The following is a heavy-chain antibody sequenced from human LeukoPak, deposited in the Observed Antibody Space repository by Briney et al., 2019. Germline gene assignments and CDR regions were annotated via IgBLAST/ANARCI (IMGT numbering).Heavy chain of an antibody. CDR2: IYHSGST. J-gene: IGHJ4*02. V-gene: IGHV4-30-2*01. D-gene: IGHD2-15*01. Sequence: SETLSLTCAVSGGSISSGGYSWSWIRRPPGKGLEWIGYIYHSGSTYYNPSLKSRVTISVDRSKNQFSLKLSSVTAADTAVYYCASSSKHLDYWGQGTLVTVSS. CDR1: GGSISSGGYS. CDR3: ASSSKHLDY.